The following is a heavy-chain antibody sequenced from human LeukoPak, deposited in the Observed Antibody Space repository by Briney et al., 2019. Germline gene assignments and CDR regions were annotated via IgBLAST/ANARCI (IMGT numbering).Heavy chain of an antibody. Sequence: KPSEILSLTCAVSAYSIRGDDYWGWVRQSPGKGLEWIGSIYHSGSTHYNPSLKSRVTISVDTSKNQFSLMLNSVTAADTAVYYCARNRSMTTTPGFDHWGQGTLVTVSS. J-gene: IGHJ4*02. CDR3: ARNRSMTTTPGFDH. D-gene: IGHD4-11*01. CDR2: IYHSGST. CDR1: AYSIRGDDY. V-gene: IGHV4-38-2*01.